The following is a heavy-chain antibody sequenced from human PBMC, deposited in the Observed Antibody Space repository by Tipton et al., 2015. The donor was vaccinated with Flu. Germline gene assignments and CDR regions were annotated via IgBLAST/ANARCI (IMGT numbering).Heavy chain of an antibody. CDR2: IYTNTNT. J-gene: IGHJ3*02. D-gene: IGHD4-17*01. V-gene: IGHV4-61*02. CDR1: GGSISRGSYY. Sequence: TLSLTCTVSGGSISRGSYYWNWIRQPAGKGLEWIWRIYTNTNTNYKPSLKSRVTISIDKSQNQFSLKLRSVTAADTAIYYCARGDYGDYDHEADSFDIWGQGTFVTVSA. CDR3: ARGDYGDYDHEADSFDI.